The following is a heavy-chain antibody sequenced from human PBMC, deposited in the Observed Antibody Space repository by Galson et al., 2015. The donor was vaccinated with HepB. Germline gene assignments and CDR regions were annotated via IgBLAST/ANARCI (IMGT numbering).Heavy chain of an antibody. V-gene: IGHV3-53*01. Sequence: SLRLSCAASGFTVSNSYMTWVRQAPGKGLEWVSVIYDTGATHYADFVKGRFTISRDNSKNTVYLQVNSLRAEDTAVYYCASRSPMVTHSWYFDLWGRGTLVTVSS. CDR1: GFTVSNSY. J-gene: IGHJ2*01. CDR3: ASRSPMVTHSWYFDL. D-gene: IGHD4/OR15-4a*01. CDR2: IYDTGAT.